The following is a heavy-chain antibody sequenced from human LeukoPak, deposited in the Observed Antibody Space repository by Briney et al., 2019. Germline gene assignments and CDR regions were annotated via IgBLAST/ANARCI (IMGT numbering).Heavy chain of an antibody. D-gene: IGHD1-26*01. CDR3: VRGRSLST. J-gene: IGHJ5*02. V-gene: IGHV3-7*01. Sequence: GGSLRLSCAASGFTFNNYWMSWVRQAPGKGLEWVANIRKDGSEKYFVDSVKGRFTISRDNAKNSLYLQMNSLRAEDTAVYYCVRGRSLSTWGQGTLVTVSS. CDR2: IRKDGSEK. CDR1: GFTFNNYW.